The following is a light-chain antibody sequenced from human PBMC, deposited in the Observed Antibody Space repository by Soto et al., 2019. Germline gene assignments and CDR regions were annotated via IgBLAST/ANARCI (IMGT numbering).Light chain of an antibody. V-gene: IGLV1-47*02. J-gene: IGLJ3*02. CDR2: SND. CDR1: SSNIGSNY. Sequence: QPVLTQPPSASGTPGQRVTISCSGSSSNIGSNYVYWYQQFPGTAPKLLIYSNDQRPSGVPDRFSGSKSGASASLAISGLRSEDEADYYCSACDDSLSCWVFGGGTKLTVL. CDR3: SACDDSLSCWV.